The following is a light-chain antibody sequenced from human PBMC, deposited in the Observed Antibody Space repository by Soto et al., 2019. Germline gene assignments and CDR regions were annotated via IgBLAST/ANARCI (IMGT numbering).Light chain of an antibody. CDR3: SSYTSSSPYV. CDR2: EVS. J-gene: IGLJ1*01. V-gene: IGLV2-14*01. Sequence: LTQPASVSGSPGQSITISCTGTSSDVGGYNYVSWYQQHPGKAPKLMIYEVSNRPSGVSNRFSGSKSGNTASLTISGLQAEDEADYYSSSYTSSSPYVFGTGTKVTVL. CDR1: SSDVGGYNY.